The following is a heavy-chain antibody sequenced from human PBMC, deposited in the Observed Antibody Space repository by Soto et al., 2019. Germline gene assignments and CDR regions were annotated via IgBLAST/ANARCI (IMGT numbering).Heavy chain of an antibody. CDR1: GFTFSSYA. Sequence: EVQLLESGGGLVQPGESLRLSCAASGFTFSSYAMSWVRQAPGKGLEWVSAISGSGGSTYYADSVKGRFTISRDNSKNTLYLQINSLRPEDTAVYYCAREPYGDPLDYWGQGTLVTVSS. CDR3: AREPYGDPLDY. J-gene: IGHJ4*02. CDR2: ISGSGGST. D-gene: IGHD4-17*01. V-gene: IGHV3-23*01.